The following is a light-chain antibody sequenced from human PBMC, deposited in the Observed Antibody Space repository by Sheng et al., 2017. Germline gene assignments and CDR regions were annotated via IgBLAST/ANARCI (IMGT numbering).Light chain of an antibody. Sequence: EIVMTQSPATLSVSPGERATLSCRASQSVSSNLAWYLQKPGQAPRLLIYGASTRATGIPARFSGSGSGTEFTLTISSLQSEDFAVYYCQHYNNWYSFGQGTKLEIK. V-gene: IGKV3-15*01. CDR1: QSVSSN. CDR3: QHYNNWYS. CDR2: GAS. J-gene: IGKJ2*03.